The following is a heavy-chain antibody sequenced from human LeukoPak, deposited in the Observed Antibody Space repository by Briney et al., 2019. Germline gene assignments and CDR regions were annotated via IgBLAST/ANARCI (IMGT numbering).Heavy chain of an antibody. J-gene: IGHJ3*02. Sequence: TGGSLRLSCAASGFTFSSYDMNWVRQAPGKGLEWVAFIRYDGSRKYYADPVKGRFTMSRDNPKNTLFLQMNSLRPEDTAVYYCAKEPRWEQLHSFDIWGQGTTVTVSS. D-gene: IGHD1/OR15-1a*01. CDR2: IRYDGSRK. CDR3: AKEPRWEQLHSFDI. V-gene: IGHV3-30*02. CDR1: GFTFSSYD.